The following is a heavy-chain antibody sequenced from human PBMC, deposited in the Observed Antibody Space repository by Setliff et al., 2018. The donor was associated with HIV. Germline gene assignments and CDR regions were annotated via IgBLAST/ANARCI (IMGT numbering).Heavy chain of an antibody. CDR1: GGSIISGSNY. D-gene: IGHD6-13*01. Sequence: SETLSLTCTVSGGSIISGSNYWSWIRQPAGKGLEWIGRIYTSGSTHYNPSRKSRVTMTVDTSKNQFSLNLNSVTAADTAVYYCVRGPHTSSWYGGYAFDIWGQGTMVT. CDR2: IYTSGST. J-gene: IGHJ3*02. CDR3: VRGPHTSSWYGGYAFDI. V-gene: IGHV4-61*02.